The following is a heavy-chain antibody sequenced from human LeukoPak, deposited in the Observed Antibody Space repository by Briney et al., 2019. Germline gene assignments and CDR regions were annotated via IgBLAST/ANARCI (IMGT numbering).Heavy chain of an antibody. V-gene: IGHV4-59*01. CDR1: GGAISSYY. J-gene: IGHJ4*02. D-gene: IGHD1-1*01. CDR2: IYYSGST. Sequence: SETLSLTCTVSGGAISSYYWSWIRQPPGKGLEWIGYIYYSGSTNYNPSLKSRVTISVDTSKNQFSLKLSSVTAADTAVYYCARGRSWNEGMDYWGQGTLVTVSS. CDR3: ARGRSWNEGMDY.